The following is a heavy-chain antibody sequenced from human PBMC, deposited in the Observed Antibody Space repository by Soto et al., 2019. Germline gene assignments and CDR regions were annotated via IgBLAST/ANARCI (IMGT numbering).Heavy chain of an antibody. CDR2: ISINSGNT. D-gene: IGHD1-26*01. CDR3: AGSIKVGQGFDY. J-gene: IGHJ4*02. Sequence: QVQLVQSGAEVKKPGASVKVSCKASVDTFARYGINWVRQAPGQGLEWMGWISINSGNTNYAQNFQGRVTITTDTSMTTVFMEVWSLRDGEKVMYYSAGSIKVGQGFDYWGQGTMVTVSS. V-gene: IGHV1-18*01. CDR1: VDTFARYG.